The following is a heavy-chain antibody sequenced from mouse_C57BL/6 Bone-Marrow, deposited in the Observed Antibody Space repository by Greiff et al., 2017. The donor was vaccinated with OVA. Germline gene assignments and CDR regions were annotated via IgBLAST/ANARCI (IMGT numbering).Heavy chain of an antibody. CDR1: GFTFSSYA. CDR3: ARGISNHYYALDY. D-gene: IGHD2-5*01. CDR2: ISDGGSYT. V-gene: IGHV5-4*03. Sequence: EVMLVESGGGLVKPGGSLKLSCAASGFTFSSYAMPWVRQTPEKRLEWVATISDGGSYTYYQDNVKGRFTIARDNAKNNLYLQMSHLKSEDTAMYYCARGISNHYYALDYWGQGTSVTVSS. J-gene: IGHJ4*01.